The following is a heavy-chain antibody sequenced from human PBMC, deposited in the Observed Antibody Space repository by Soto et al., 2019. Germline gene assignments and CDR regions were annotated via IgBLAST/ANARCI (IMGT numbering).Heavy chain of an antibody. CDR1: GGSISSYY. V-gene: IGHV4-59*01. CDR2: SYSSGST. D-gene: IGHD3-10*01. J-gene: IGHJ4*01. CDR3: TRGSHFYYFDY. Sequence: SETLSLTCTVSGGSISSYYWSWIRQPPGKGLEWLGYSYSSGSTNYNPSLKSRVSISLDTSKNQFSLKLTSVTAADAAVYYCTRGSHFYYFDYWGHGTLVTVSS.